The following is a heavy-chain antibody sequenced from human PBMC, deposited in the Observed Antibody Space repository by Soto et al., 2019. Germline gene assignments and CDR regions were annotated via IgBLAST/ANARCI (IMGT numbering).Heavy chain of an antibody. Sequence: SETLSLTCDVSGDTISTGGYTWAWIRQPPGKALEWIGHTYHSGNPYYNPSLKSRVIISVDRSKNQFSLKVRSVTAADTAVYYSARVGIQLWLSDAFDIWGQGTMVTVS. CDR1: GDTISTGGYT. V-gene: IGHV4-30-2*01. CDR2: TYHSGNP. CDR3: ARVGIQLWLSDAFDI. J-gene: IGHJ3*02. D-gene: IGHD5-18*01.